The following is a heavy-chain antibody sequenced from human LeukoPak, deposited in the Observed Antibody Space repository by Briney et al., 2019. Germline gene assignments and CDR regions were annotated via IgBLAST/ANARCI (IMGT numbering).Heavy chain of an antibody. CDR1: GGSISSYY. D-gene: IGHD5-24*01. V-gene: IGHV4-59*08. CDR2: IYYSGST. J-gene: IGHJ4*02. CDR3: ATARVVDGYNNRPYYFDY. Sequence: SETLSLTCTVSGGSISSYYWSWILQPPGKGLEWIGYIYYSGSTNYNPSLKSRVTISVDTSKNQFSLKLSSVTAAVTAVYYCATARVVDGYNNRPYYFDYWGQGTLVTVSS.